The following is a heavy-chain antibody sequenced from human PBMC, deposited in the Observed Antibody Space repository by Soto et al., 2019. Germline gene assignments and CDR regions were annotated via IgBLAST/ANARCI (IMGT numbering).Heavy chain of an antibody. D-gene: IGHD3-3*01. V-gene: IGHV3-30-3*01. CDR2: ISYDGSNK. J-gene: IGHJ6*02. CDR3: ARADGVAYYYGMDV. CDR1: GFTFSSYA. Sequence: QVQLVESGGGVVQPGRSLRLSCAASGFTFSSYAMHWVRQAPGKGLEWVAVISYDGSNKYYADSVTGRFTISRDNSKNTLYLQMNSLRAEDTAVYYCARADGVAYYYGMDVWGQGTTVTVSS.